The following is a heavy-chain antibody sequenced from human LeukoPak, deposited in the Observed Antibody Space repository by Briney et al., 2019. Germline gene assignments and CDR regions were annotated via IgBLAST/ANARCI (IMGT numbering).Heavy chain of an antibody. CDR1: GFTFKNYA. CDR3: AKDSDISAFFDY. CDR2: ISGSGTTT. V-gene: IGHV3-23*01. Sequence: GGSLRLSCAASGFTFKNYAINWVRQAPGKGLEWVSRISGSGTTTDYADSVKGRFTVSRDNSKNTVYLQMTSLRAEDTAIYYCAKDSDISAFFDYWGQGTRVTVSS. D-gene: IGHD2-15*01. J-gene: IGHJ4*02.